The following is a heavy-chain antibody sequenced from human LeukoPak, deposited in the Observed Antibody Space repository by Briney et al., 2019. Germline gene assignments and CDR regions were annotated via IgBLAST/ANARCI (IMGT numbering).Heavy chain of an antibody. Sequence: GGSLRLSCAASGFTFSSYAMSWVRQAPGKGLEWVSAISGSGGSTYYADSVKGRFTISRDNAKNSLYLQMNSLRAEDTAVYYCARDRPPNYYLLWGQGTLVTVSS. V-gene: IGHV3-23*01. D-gene: IGHD3-10*01. CDR2: ISGSGGST. J-gene: IGHJ4*02. CDR3: ARDRPPNYYLL. CDR1: GFTFSSYA.